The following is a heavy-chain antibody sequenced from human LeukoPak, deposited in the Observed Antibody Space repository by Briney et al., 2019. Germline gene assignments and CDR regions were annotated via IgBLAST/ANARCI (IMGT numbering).Heavy chain of an antibody. J-gene: IGHJ4*02. Sequence: PGGSLRLSCAASGFTFGTYAMNWVRQAPGKGLEWVSAIRGSGGSTYYADSTKGRFTISRDNSKNTLYLQMKSLRAEDTAVYYCAKCPTDYDSLTGYYPFDYWGQGTLVTVSS. CDR2: IRGSGGST. CDR3: AKCPTDYDSLTGYYPFDY. D-gene: IGHD3-9*01. CDR1: GFTFGTYA. V-gene: IGHV3-23*01.